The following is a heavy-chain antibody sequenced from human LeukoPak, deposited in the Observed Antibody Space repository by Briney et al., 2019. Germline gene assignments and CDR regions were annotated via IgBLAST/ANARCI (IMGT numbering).Heavy chain of an antibody. CDR1: GGTFSSYA. V-gene: IGHV1-69*13. CDR2: IIPIFGTA. Sequence: ASVKVSCKASGGTFSSYANSWVRQAPGQGLEWMGGIIPIFGTANYAQKFQGRVTITADESTSTAYMELSSLRSEDTAVYYCARGGIHYDSSGYPTPAPNFDYWGQGTLATVSS. CDR3: ARGGIHYDSSGYPTPAPNFDY. J-gene: IGHJ4*02. D-gene: IGHD3-22*01.